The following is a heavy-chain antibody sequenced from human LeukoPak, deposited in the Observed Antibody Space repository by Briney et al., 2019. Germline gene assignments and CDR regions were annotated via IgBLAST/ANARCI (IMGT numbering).Heavy chain of an antibody. D-gene: IGHD1-26*01. J-gene: IGHJ3*02. CDR3: ARGHSGRLPGRDAFDI. Sequence: GASVKVSCKASGYTFTGYYMHWVRQAPGQGLEWMGWINPNSGGTNYAQKFQGRVTMTRDTSISTAYMELSRLRSDDTAVYYCARGHSGRLPGRDAFDIWGQGTMVTVSS. CDR2: INPNSGGT. V-gene: IGHV1-2*02. CDR1: GYTFTGYY.